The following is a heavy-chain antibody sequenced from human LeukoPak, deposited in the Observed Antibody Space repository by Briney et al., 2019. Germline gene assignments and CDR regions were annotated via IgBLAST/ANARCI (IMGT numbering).Heavy chain of an antibody. J-gene: IGHJ4*02. D-gene: IGHD1-26*01. CDR3: AREGSWPPPDYFDY. V-gene: IGHV4-39*07. CDR2: IYYSGST. Sequence: SETLSLTCTVSGGSISSSSYYWGWIRQPPGKGLEWIGSIYYSGSTYYNPSPKSRVTISVDTSKNQFSLKLSSVTAADTAVYYCAREGSWPPPDYFDYWGQGTLVTVSS. CDR1: GGSISSSSYY.